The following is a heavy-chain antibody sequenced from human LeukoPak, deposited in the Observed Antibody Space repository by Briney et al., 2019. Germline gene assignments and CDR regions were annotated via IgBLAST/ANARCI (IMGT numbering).Heavy chain of an antibody. D-gene: IGHD3-9*01. J-gene: IGHJ4*02. Sequence: GESLQISCKGSGYSFTSYWIGWVRQLPGKGLEWMGIIYPGDSDTRYSPSFQGQVTISADKSISTAYLQWSSLKASDTAMYYCARHHYDILTGQDLGSFDYWGQGTLVTVSS. CDR3: ARHHYDILTGQDLGSFDY. CDR1: GYSFTSYW. CDR2: IYPGDSDT. V-gene: IGHV5-51*01.